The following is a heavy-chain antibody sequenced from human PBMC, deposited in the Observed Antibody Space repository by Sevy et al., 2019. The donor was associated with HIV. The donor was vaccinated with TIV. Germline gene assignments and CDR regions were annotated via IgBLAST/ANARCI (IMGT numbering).Heavy chain of an antibody. Sequence: SETLSLTCTVSGGSITTYYWSWIRRPPGKGLEWIGYLHYSGRTNYNPSLKSRLTISVDTSKNRFSLKLTSVTAADTAVYYCAREATGAFDYWGQGTLVTVSS. V-gene: IGHV4-59*01. CDR3: AREATGAFDY. CDR2: LHYSGRT. CDR1: GGSITTYY. D-gene: IGHD5-12*01. J-gene: IGHJ4*02.